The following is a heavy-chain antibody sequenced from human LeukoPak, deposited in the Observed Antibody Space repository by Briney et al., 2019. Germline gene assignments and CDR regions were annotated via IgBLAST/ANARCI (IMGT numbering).Heavy chain of an antibody. V-gene: IGHV1-69*02. CDR3: ARVATYSSGYPIGPFHY. CDR1: GGTFSSYT. Sequence: ASVKVSCKASGGTFSSYTISRVRQAPGQGLEWMGRIIPILGIANYAQKFQGRATITADKSTSTAYMELSSLRSEDTAVYYCARVATYSSGYPIGPFHYWGQGTLVTVSS. D-gene: IGHD3-22*01. J-gene: IGHJ4*02. CDR2: IIPILGIA.